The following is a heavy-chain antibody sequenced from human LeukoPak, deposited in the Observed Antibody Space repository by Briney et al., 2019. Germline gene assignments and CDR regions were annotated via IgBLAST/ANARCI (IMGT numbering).Heavy chain of an antibody. Sequence: SGGSLRLSCAASGFTFSSYGMHWVRQAPGKGLEWVAFIRYDGSNKYYADSVKGRFTISRDNSKNTLYLQMNSLRAEDTAVYYCAKGLGYCSSTSRYGVDAFDIWGQGTMVTVSS. CDR1: GFTFSSYG. CDR3: AKGLGYCSSTSRYGVDAFDI. CDR2: IRYDGSNK. J-gene: IGHJ3*02. D-gene: IGHD2-2*01. V-gene: IGHV3-30*02.